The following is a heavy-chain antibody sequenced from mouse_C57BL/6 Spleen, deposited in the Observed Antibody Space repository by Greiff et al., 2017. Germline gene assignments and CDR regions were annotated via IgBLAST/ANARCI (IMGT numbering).Heavy chain of an antibody. CDR1: GFTFSSYA. D-gene: IGHD1-1*01. CDR2: ISDGGSYT. J-gene: IGHJ3*01. CDR3: AREYYYGSSPSWFAY. V-gene: IGHV5-4*01. Sequence: EVNVVESGGGLVKPGGSLKLSCAASGFTFSSYAMSWVRQTPEKRLEWVATISDGGSYTYYPDNVKGRFTISRDNAKNNLYLQMSHLKSEDTAMYYCAREYYYGSSPSWFAYWGQGTLVTVSA.